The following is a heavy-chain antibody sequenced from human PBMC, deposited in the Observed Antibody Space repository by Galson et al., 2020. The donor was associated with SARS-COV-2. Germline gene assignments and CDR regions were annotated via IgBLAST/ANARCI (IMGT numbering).Heavy chain of an antibody. Sequence: GESLKISCAAPGFKLSSYDMHWVRPAPGKGLEWVAVIRSDGSNKYYADSVKGPFTISRDNSKNTLYLQMNSLRAEDTAVYYCARGDLTGYYSKYYFDYWGQGTLVTVSS. D-gene: IGHD3-9*01. CDR2: IRSDGSNK. CDR3: ARGDLTGYYSKYYFDY. J-gene: IGHJ4*02. CDR1: GFKLSSYD. V-gene: IGHV3-33*01.